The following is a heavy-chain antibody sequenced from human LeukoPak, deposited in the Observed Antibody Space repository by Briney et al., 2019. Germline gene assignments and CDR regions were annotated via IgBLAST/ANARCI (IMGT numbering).Heavy chain of an antibody. Sequence: GASLRLSCAASGFTFSSYAMSWVRQAPGKGLEWVSAISGSGGSTYYADSVKGRFTISRDNSKNTLYLQMNSLKAEDTALYYCAKDSLGTMILQEGEYFQHWGQRTLVTVYS. D-gene: IGHD3-22*01. CDR2: ISGSGGST. J-gene: IGHJ1*01. V-gene: IGHV3-23*01. CDR3: AKDSLGTMILQEGEYFQH. CDR1: GFTFSSYA.